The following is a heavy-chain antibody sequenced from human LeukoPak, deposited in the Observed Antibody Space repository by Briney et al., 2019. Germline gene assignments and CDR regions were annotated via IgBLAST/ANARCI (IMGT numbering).Heavy chain of an antibody. CDR2: IRYDGSNK. Sequence: GGSLRLSCAASGFTFSSYGMSWARQAPGKGLEWVAFIRYDGSNKYYADSVKGRFTISRDNSKNTLYLQMNSLRAEDTAVYYCAKDHAPRGALWFGELLFSDYWGQGTLVTVSS. D-gene: IGHD3-10*01. V-gene: IGHV3-30*02. CDR1: GFTFSSYG. CDR3: AKDHAPRGALWFGELLFSDY. J-gene: IGHJ4*02.